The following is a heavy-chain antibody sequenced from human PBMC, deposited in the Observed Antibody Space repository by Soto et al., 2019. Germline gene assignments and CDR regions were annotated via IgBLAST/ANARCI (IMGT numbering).Heavy chain of an antibody. Sequence: QVVLLQSGAEVKEPGSSVRVSCQVSGSTFNNFAFSWVRQAPGHGTEWMGGIVVDSNTAEYSQRFQDRVTITADTSTDTPYMELGSLTFEDTAVYYCARAIKRWEVNYYYDFWGQGTLVTVSS. D-gene: IGHD1-26*01. V-gene: IGHV1-69*06. CDR2: IVVDSNTA. CDR3: ARAIKRWEVNYYYDF. J-gene: IGHJ4*02. CDR1: GSTFNNFA.